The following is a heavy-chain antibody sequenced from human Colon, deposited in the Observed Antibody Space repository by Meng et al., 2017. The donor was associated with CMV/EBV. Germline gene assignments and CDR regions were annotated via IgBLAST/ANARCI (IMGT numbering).Heavy chain of an antibody. CDR3: ARARRGGTAFLSGRGGMDV. CDR1: GYTFTGYY. J-gene: IGHJ6*02. V-gene: IGHV1-2*02. D-gene: IGHD6-13*01. CDR2: INPNSGGT. Sequence: ASVKVSCKASGYTFTGYYMHWVRQAPGQGLEWMGWINPNSGGTNYAQKFQGRVTMTRDTSISTAYMELSRLRSDDTAVYYCARARRGGTAFLSGRGGMDVWGQGTTVTVSS.